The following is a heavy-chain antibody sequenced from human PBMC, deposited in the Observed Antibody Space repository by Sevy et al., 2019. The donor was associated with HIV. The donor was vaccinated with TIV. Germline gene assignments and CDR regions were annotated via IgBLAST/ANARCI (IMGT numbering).Heavy chain of an antibody. Sequence: GGSLRLSCAASGFTFSSFAISWVRQAPGKGLEWVSDISGSGGGKKYADSVKGRFTVSRDNAQNTVFLQMNNLRGEDTGLYYCATEFYRWSYLEDWGQGTLVTVSS. J-gene: IGHJ4*02. V-gene: IGHV3-23*01. CDR3: ATEFYRWSYLED. CDR2: ISGSGGGK. D-gene: IGHD3-3*01. CDR1: GFTFSSFA.